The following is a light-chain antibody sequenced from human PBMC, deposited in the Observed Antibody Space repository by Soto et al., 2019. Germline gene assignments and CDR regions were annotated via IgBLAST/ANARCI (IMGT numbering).Light chain of an antibody. J-gene: IGKJ4*01. V-gene: IGKV3-15*01. CDR2: GAS. CDR1: QSVDIN. CDR3: QQYGSSLLT. Sequence: EIVLTQSPATLSVSPGERVTLSCRASQSVDINLAWYQQKPGQAPRLLIYGASTRATDMSGTFSGRGSGTEFTLTISNVRPEDFAVYYCQQYGSSLLTFGGGTKVEIK.